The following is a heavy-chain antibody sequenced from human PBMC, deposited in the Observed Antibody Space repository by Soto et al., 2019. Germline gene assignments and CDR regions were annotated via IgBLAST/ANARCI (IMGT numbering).Heavy chain of an antibody. V-gene: IGHV4-30-4*01. CDR2: IYKSATT. D-gene: IGHD2-15*01. Sequence: SETLSLTCSVSGDSISTVDYFWAWTRQPPGQALEYIGYIYKSATTYYNPSFESRVAISLDTSTSQFSLNVTSVTAADTAVYFCARGRYCLTGRCFPNWFDSWGQGTLVTVSS. J-gene: IGHJ5*01. CDR1: GDSISTVDYF. CDR3: ARGRYCLTGRCFPNWFDS.